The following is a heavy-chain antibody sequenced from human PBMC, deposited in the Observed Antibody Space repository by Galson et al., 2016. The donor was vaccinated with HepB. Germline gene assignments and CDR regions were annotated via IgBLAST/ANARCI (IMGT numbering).Heavy chain of an antibody. CDR2: IYYSGST. V-gene: IGHV4-39*01. CDR1: GGSISSSSYY. Sequence: ETLSLTCTVSGGSISSSSYYWGWIRQPPGKGLEWIGSIYYSGSTYYNPSLKSRVTITVDTSKNQFSLKLSSVTAADTAVYYCARRVAVAGIYYFDYWGRGTLVTVSS. J-gene: IGHJ4*01. CDR3: ARRVAVAGIYYFDY. D-gene: IGHD6-19*01.